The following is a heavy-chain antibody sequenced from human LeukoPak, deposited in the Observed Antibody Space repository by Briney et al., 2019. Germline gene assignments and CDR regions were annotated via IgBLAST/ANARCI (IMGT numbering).Heavy chain of an antibody. J-gene: IGHJ4*02. CDR3: ARGSDFFDY. Sequence: SETLSLTCAVSGGSISSADFYWSWIRQHPRKGLEWIGFIYYSGSAYYNPSLKSRVSISIDTSKNQFSLTLNSVTAADTAVYYCARGSDFFDYWGQGTLVTVSS. V-gene: IGHV4-31*11. CDR1: GGSISSADFY. CDR2: IYYSGSA.